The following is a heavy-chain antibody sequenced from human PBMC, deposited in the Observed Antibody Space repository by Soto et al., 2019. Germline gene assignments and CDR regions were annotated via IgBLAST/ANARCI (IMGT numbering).Heavy chain of an antibody. Sequence: QITLKESGPTLVKPTQTLTLTCTFSGFSLETSGMGMSWIRQPPGKALEWLALIYWDDDKRYSPSLQNRLTITHDPSNNPLLLTLTHVYPVDTATYYCAHSLYHYDISGHYTYCYFHLCRRGTLVTLSS. CDR2: IYWDDDK. CDR1: GFSLETSGMG. D-gene: IGHD3-22*01. V-gene: IGHV2-5*02. CDR3: AHSLYHYDISGHYTYCYFHL. J-gene: IGHJ2*01.